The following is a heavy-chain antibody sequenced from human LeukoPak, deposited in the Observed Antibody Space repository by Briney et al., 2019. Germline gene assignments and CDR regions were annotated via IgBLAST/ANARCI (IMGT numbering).Heavy chain of an antibody. D-gene: IGHD3-3*01. V-gene: IGHV1-8*01. CDR1: GCTFTSYD. J-gene: IGHJ6*03. Sequence: ASVKVSCKASGCTFTSYDINWVRQATGQGLEWMGWMNPNSGITGYAQKFQGRVTMTRNTSISTAYMELSSLRSEDTAVYYCARESGYYDFWSGYYYYYMDVWGKGTTVTVSS. CDR3: ARESGYYDFWSGYYYYYMDV. CDR2: MNPNSGIT.